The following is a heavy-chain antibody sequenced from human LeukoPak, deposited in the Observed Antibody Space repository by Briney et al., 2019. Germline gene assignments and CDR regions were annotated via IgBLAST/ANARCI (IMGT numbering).Heavy chain of an antibody. J-gene: IGHJ4*02. V-gene: IGHV3-9*01. CDR1: GFTFDDYA. CDR2: ISWSSADI. CDR3: AKSAVPVAATRLFDY. D-gene: IGHD2-15*01. Sequence: LRPSCSASGFTFDDYAMPWVRQAPGKGLEWVPSISWSSADIGYADSVKGRFTISRDNAKNSLYLQMNSLRAQDTAFYYCAKSAVPVAATRLFDYWGQGTLVTVSS.